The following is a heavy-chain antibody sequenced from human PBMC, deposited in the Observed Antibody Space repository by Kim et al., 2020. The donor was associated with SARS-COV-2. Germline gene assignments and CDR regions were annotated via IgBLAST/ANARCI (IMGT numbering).Heavy chain of an antibody. J-gene: IGHJ4*02. CDR2: IYHSGNA. CDR3: ARVWSPDSSGWYTGGNFDY. D-gene: IGHD6-19*01. Sequence: SETLSLTCSVSGYSINTGYYWGWIRQPPGKGLEWVASIYHSGNAYQNPSLKSRVTISVDTSKNHFSLKLSSVTAADTAVYYCARVWSPDSSGWYTGGNFDYWGQGVLVTVSS. CDR1: GYSINTGYY. V-gene: IGHV4-38-2*02.